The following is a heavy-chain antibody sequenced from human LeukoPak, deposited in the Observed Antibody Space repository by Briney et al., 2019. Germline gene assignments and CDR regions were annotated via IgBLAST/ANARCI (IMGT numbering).Heavy chain of an antibody. J-gene: IGHJ4*02. Sequence: ASVKVSCKASGYTFTSYAIHWVRQAPGQRLEWMGWIDADNGNTKYSQKFQGRVTIIRDTSASTAYMELSSLRSEDTAVYYCARDTPNGDYVWGSYRYMGYWGQGTLVTVSS. CDR3: ARDTPNGDYVWGSYRYMGY. D-gene: IGHD3-16*02. V-gene: IGHV1-3*01. CDR2: IDADNGNT. CDR1: GYTFTSYA.